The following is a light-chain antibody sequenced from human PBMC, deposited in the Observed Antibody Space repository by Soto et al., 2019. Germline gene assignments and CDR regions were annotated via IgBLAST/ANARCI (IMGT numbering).Light chain of an antibody. J-gene: IGKJ1*01. CDR2: GAS. V-gene: IGKV3-15*01. Sequence: EIVMTQSQATLSVSLEGRATLSCRASQSISDTLACYQQKPGQAPRLLIYGASTRAPGFPARFSGSGSGTDFTLTISSLQSEDFAVYYCQQYNNWPWTFGQGTKVDIK. CDR3: QQYNNWPWT. CDR1: QSISDT.